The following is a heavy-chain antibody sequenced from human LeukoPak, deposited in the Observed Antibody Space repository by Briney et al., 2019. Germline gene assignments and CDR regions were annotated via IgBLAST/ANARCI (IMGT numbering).Heavy chain of an antibody. Sequence: PSETLSLTCTVSGGSISSSSYYWGWIRQPPGKGLEWIGSIYYSGSTNYNPSLKGRVTISVDTSKNQFSLKLSSVTAADTAVYYCARGQVAPYYFDYWGQGTLVTVSS. CDR3: ARGQVAPYYFDY. D-gene: IGHD2-15*01. V-gene: IGHV4-39*07. J-gene: IGHJ4*02. CDR1: GGSISSSSYY. CDR2: IYYSGST.